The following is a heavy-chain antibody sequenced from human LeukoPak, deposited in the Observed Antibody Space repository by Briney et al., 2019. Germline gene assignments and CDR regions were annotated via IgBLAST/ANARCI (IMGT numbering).Heavy chain of an antibody. V-gene: IGHV5-51*01. D-gene: IGHD2-15*01. J-gene: IGHJ3*02. CDR3: ARQERVVAYDALDI. CDR2: IYPGDSET. CDR1: GYSFTTYW. Sequence: GESLKISSEGSGYSFTTYWIGWVRQMPEKGLEWVGIIYPGDSETRYSPSFDGQATISADKSISTAYLQWSSLKASDTAMYYCARQERVVAYDALDIWGQGTMVTVSS.